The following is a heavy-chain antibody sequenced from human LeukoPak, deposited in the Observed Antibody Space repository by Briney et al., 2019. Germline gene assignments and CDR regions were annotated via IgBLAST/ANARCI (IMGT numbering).Heavy chain of an antibody. V-gene: IGHV3-23*01. Sequence: PGGSLRLSCAASGFIFSIYAMSWVRQAPGKGLEWVSAISGGGGTAYYADSVKGRFTISRDNSKNTLFLQMNSLTTEDTAVYYCAPSPNYGSGTSGYWGQGTQVTVSS. J-gene: IGHJ4*02. CDR3: APSPNYGSGTSGY. CDR1: GFIFSIYA. CDR2: ISGGGGTA. D-gene: IGHD3-10*01.